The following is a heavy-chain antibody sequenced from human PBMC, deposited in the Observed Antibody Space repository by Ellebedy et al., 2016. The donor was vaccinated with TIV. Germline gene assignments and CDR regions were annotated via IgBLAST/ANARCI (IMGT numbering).Heavy chain of an antibody. CDR3: ARVFAGYYDFWSGQVHGMDV. CDR2: IIPILGIA. CDR1: GGTFSSYA. J-gene: IGHJ6*02. V-gene: IGHV1-69*04. D-gene: IGHD3-3*01. Sequence: AASVKVSCKASGGTFSSYAISWVRQAPGQGLEWMGRIIPILGIANYAQKFQGRVTITADKSTSTAYMELSSLRSEDTAVYYCARVFAGYYDFWSGQVHGMDVWGQGTTVTVSS.